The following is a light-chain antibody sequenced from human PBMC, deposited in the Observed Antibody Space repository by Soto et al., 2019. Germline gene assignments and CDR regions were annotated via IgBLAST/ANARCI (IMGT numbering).Light chain of an antibody. CDR2: GAS. Sequence: DIQMPQSPSSMSASVGDRVTITCRASQTISTDLNWYQQKPGKAPNLLIHGASTLEPGVPSRFSGSGSGTDFTLTISGVQPDDFATYYCQQSYNTPRTFGQGNKVEV. CDR1: QTISTD. J-gene: IGKJ1*01. V-gene: IGKV1-39*01. CDR3: QQSYNTPRT.